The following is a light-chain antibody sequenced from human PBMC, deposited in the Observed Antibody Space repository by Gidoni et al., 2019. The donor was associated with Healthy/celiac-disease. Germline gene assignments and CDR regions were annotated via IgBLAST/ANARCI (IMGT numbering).Light chain of an antibody. Sequence: DIQMTQSPSSLSASVGDRVNITCRASQSISSYLNWYQQKPGKAPKLLIYAASSLQSGVPSRFSGSGSGTDFTLTNSSLQPEDFATYYCQQSYSTLYTFGQGTKLEIK. V-gene: IGKV1-39*01. J-gene: IGKJ2*01. CDR2: AAS. CDR3: QQSYSTLYT. CDR1: QSISSY.